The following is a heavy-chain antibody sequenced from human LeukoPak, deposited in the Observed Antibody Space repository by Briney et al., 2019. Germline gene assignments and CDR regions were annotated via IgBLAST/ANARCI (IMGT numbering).Heavy chain of an antibody. D-gene: IGHD3-10*01. CDR3: AGPAGYYGSGSYSRYYYGMDV. Sequence: SETLSLTCAVYGGSFSGYYWSWIRQPPGKGLEWIGEINHSGSTNYNPSLKSRVTISVDTSKNQFSLKLSSVTAADTAVYYCAGPAGYYGSGSYSRYYYGMDVWGQGTTVTVSS. V-gene: IGHV4-34*01. CDR2: INHSGST. J-gene: IGHJ6*02. CDR1: GGSFSGYY.